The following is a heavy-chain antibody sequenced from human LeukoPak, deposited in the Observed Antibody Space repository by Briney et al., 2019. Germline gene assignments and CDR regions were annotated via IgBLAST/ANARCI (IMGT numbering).Heavy chain of an antibody. CDR1: GGSISRYY. CDR3: ARVLNPHDFWSGYPDY. Sequence: ASEALSLTCTVSGGSISRYYWSWIRQPPGKGLEWIGYIYYSGSTNYNPSLKSRVAISVDTSKNQFSLKLSSVTAADTAVYYCARVLNPHDFWSGYPDYWGQGTLVTVSS. J-gene: IGHJ4*02. CDR2: IYYSGST. V-gene: IGHV4-59*01. D-gene: IGHD3-3*01.